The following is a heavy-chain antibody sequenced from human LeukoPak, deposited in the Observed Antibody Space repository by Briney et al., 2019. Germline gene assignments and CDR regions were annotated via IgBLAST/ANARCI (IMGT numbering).Heavy chain of an antibody. Sequence: TSQTLSLTSTLSGGSISTYYRSWIRHPPRKRRWWIGNINYSGGTKYNPSLKSRVTISVDTSKNQFSLKLSSVTAADTALYYCAREYSSSAPPLYWGQGTLVTVSS. V-gene: IGHV4-59*01. CDR1: GGSISTYY. D-gene: IGHD6-13*01. CDR2: INYSGGT. CDR3: AREYSSSAPPLY. J-gene: IGHJ4*02.